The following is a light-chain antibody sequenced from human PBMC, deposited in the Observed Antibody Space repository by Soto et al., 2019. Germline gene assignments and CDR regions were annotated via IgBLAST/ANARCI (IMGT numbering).Light chain of an antibody. Sequence: EIVLTQSPGTLSLSPGERATLSCRASQSVRSSYLAWYQQIPGQAPRLLVYGASSRATGIPDRFSGSGSGTDFTLTIRGLEPEDFAVYYCQQYGNSSFTFGGGTKVEIK. V-gene: IGKV3-20*01. J-gene: IGKJ4*01. CDR3: QQYGNSSFT. CDR1: QSVRSSY. CDR2: GAS.